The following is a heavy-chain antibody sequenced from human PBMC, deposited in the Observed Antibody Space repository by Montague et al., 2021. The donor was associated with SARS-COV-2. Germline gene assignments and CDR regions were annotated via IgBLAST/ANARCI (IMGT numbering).Heavy chain of an antibody. D-gene: IGHD3-10*01. CDR2: IYYSGTT. CDR3: ARAPYYGPGKPYQFDY. Sequence: SETLSLTCTVSGGSISSGSHYWGYIRQPPGKGLERLGSIYYSGTTYYSPSLKSRVTMSVHTSKNQFSLNLNSVTAADTAVYYCARAPYYGPGKPYQFDYWGRGTLVTVSS. CDR1: GGSISSGSHY. J-gene: IGHJ4*02. V-gene: IGHV4-39*07.